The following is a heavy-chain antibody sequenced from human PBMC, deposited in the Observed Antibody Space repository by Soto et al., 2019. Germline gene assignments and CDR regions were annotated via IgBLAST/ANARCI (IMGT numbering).Heavy chain of an antibody. V-gene: IGHV1-69*13. CDR3: ATPYSDTLTAKNYYYYYGMDV. CDR1: GGTFSSYA. Sequence: SVKVSCKASGGTFSSYAISWVRQAPGQRLEWMGGIIPIFGTANYAQKFQGRVTITADESTSTTYMELSSLRSEDTAVYYCATPYSDTLTAKNYYYYYGMDVWGQGTTVTVSS. J-gene: IGHJ6*02. D-gene: IGHD3-9*01. CDR2: IIPIFGTA.